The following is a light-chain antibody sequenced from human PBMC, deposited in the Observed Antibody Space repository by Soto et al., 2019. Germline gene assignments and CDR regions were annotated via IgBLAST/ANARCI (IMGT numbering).Light chain of an antibody. Sequence: LSLSPGERATLSCRASHSVNNYLAWYQQKPGQAPRLLIYDASNRATGIPARFSGGGSGTDFTLTISSLEPEDFAVYYCQQRRDWPLTFGGGTKVDI. CDR3: QQRRDWPLT. V-gene: IGKV3-11*01. CDR2: DAS. CDR1: HSVNNY. J-gene: IGKJ4*01.